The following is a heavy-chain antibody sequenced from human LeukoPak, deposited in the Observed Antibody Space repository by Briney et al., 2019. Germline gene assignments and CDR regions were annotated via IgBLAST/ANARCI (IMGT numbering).Heavy chain of an antibody. V-gene: IGHV4-34*01. CDR1: GGSFSGYY. CDR3: ASAGYSSSWQRYNPFDP. J-gene: IGHJ5*02. Sequence: SETLSLTCAVYGGSFSGYYWSWIRQPPGKGLEWIGEINHSGSTNYNPSLKSRVTISVDTSKNQFSLKLSSVTGGDRAVYYCASAGYSSSWQRYNPFDPWGQGTLITVSS. CDR2: INHSGST. D-gene: IGHD6-13*01.